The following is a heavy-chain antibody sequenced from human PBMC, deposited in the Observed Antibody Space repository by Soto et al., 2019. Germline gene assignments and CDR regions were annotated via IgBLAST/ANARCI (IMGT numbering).Heavy chain of an antibody. CDR1: GGSISGFY. V-gene: IGHV4-59*01. J-gene: IGHJ4*02. Sequence: TSETLSLTCTISGGSISGFYWGWIRQPPGKGLEWIGNIYYSGSANYDPSLRSRVTISLNTSKNQFSLNLNSVTAADTAIYYCARWTHCGGDCYWLDFWGQGTLVTVSS. D-gene: IGHD2-21*02. CDR3: ARWTHCGGDCYWLDF. CDR2: IYYSGSA.